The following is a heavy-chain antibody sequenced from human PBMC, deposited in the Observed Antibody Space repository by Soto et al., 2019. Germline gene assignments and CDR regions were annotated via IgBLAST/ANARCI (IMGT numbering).Heavy chain of an antibody. V-gene: IGHV3-74*01. CDR3: ARERGQLYYYMDV. CDR2: LDSEGGNT. D-gene: IGHD6-13*01. J-gene: IGHJ6*03. Sequence: PGGSLRLSCAASGFTFSNYWMYWVRQAPGKGLMWVSRLDSEGGNTLYADYVKGRFTISRDNARNTLYLQMDSLRGEDTAVYYCARERGQLYYYMDVGGKGTTVTVSS. CDR1: GFTFSNYW.